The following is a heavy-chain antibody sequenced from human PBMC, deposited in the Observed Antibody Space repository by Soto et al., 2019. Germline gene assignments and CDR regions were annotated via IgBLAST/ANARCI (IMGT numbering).Heavy chain of an antibody. CDR1: GGTFSSYA. J-gene: IGHJ1*01. D-gene: IGHD3-22*01. CDR2: IIPIFGTA. V-gene: IGHV1-69*06. CDR3: ARESDSSGYQRYFQH. Sequence: QVQLVQSGAEVKKPGSSVKVSCKASGGTFSSYAISWVRQAPGQGLEWMGGIIPIFGTANYAQKFQGRVTITADKSTSKADMELSSLRSEDTAVDYCARESDSSGYQRYFQHWGQGTLVTVSS.